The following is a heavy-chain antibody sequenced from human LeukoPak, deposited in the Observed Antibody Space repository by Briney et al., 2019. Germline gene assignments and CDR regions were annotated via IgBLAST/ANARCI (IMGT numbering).Heavy chain of an antibody. V-gene: IGHV3-49*04. Sequence: GGSLRLSCTASGFTFGDYAMSWVRQAPGKGLEWVGFIRSKAYGGTTEYAASVKGRFTISRDDSKSIVYLQMNSLKTEDTAVYYCTRVQGSSTSWGQGTLVTVSS. J-gene: IGHJ4*02. CDR1: GFTFGDYA. CDR2: IRSKAYGGTT. D-gene: IGHD2-2*01. CDR3: TRVQGSSTS.